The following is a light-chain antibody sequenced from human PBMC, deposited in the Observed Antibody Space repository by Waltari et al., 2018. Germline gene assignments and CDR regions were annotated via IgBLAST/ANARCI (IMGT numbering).Light chain of an antibody. CDR1: SSDIGGYNS. J-gene: IGLJ2*01. V-gene: IGLV2-14*03. CDR2: DVF. CDR3: SSYISSPPHVV. Sequence: QSALTQPASVSGSPGQSIIIPCTGLSSDIGGYNSVSWYQHHPGNAPKPLIYDVFNRPSGVSHRFSGSKSGNAASLAISGLQVEDEAVYYCSSYISSPPHVVFGEGTKLTVL.